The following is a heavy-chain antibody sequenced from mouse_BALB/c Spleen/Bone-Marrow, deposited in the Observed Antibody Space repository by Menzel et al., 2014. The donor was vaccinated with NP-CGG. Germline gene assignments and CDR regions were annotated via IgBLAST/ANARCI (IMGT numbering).Heavy chain of an antibody. D-gene: IGHD2-1*01. CDR3: ARENPYGNYFDY. CDR2: INSDGGVT. CDR1: GFTFSSYG. J-gene: IGHJ2*01. Sequence: EVQLVESGGGLVQPGGSLKLSCAASGFTFSSYGMSWVRQTPDKRLELVVTINSDGGVTYYPDSVKGRFTISRDNAKNTLYQQMSSLKSEDTAMYYCARENPYGNYFDYWGQGTTLTVSS. V-gene: IGHV5-6-3*01.